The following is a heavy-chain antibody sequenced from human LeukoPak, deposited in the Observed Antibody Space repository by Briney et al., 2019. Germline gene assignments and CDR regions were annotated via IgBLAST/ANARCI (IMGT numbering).Heavy chain of an antibody. D-gene: IGHD4-17*01. Sequence: GGSLRLSCEGSGYTFSRYGMHWVRQAPGKGLEWVSAITGSGDNTYYADSVKGRFTISRDNAKNKLYLQMNSLRVEDTAVYYCVKDRITVTTRDYWGRGTLVTVSS. CDR1: GYTFSRYG. J-gene: IGHJ4*02. V-gene: IGHV3-23*01. CDR2: ITGSGDNT. CDR3: VKDRITVTTRDY.